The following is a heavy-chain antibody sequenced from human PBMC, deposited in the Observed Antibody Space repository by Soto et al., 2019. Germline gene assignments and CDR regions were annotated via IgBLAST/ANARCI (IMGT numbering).Heavy chain of an antibody. V-gene: IGHV1-18*04. Sequence: QVQLVQSGAEVKKPGASVKVSCKTSGYNFKGYSITWVRQAPGQRLEWMGWISTNNGNTNYAQKFQGRVTMTTDTSTNTAYMELRSLRSDDTAVFYCARVWYDSRGYYLDYWGQGTLVTVSS. CDR1: GYNFKGYS. CDR3: ARVWYDSRGYYLDY. D-gene: IGHD3-22*01. J-gene: IGHJ4*02. CDR2: ISTNNGNT.